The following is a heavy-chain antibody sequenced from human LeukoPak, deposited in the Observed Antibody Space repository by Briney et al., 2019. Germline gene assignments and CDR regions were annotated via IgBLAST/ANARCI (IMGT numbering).Heavy chain of an antibody. Sequence: ASETLSLTCTVSGGSISSYYWSWIRQPPGKGLEWIGSIYYSGSTYYNPSLKSRVTISVDTSKNQFSLKLSSVTAADTAVYYCARLPRIPYSGSYSTDFDYWGQGTLVTVSS. D-gene: IGHD1-26*01. J-gene: IGHJ4*02. CDR2: IYYSGST. V-gene: IGHV4-59*06. CDR3: ARLPRIPYSGSYSTDFDY. CDR1: GGSISSYY.